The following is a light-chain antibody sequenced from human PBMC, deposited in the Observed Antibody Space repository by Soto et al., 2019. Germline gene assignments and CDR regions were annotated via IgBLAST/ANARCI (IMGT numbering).Light chain of an antibody. CDR1: QSISAW. CDR3: QQYYSFPYT. CDR2: KAS. V-gene: IGKV1-5*03. Sequence: DIPMTQSPSTLSASVGDRVTITCRASQSISAWLAWYQQKPGKAPKLLIYKASSLESGVPSRFSGSGSGTEFTLTISSLQPDDVATFYCQQYYSFPYTFGQGTKVEVK. J-gene: IGKJ2*01.